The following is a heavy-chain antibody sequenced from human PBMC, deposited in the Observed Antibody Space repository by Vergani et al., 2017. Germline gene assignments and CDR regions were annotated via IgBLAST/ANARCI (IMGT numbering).Heavy chain of an antibody. Sequence: VQLVESGGGLVKPGGSLRLSCAASGFTFSDFSMSWVRQAPGKGLGWVACIGSSGPYINYADSVKGRFIISRDNTNNSLFLQLRSLRAEDAAVYYCARDGTSGGCPDNYGMDVWGQGATVTVSS. CDR1: GFTFSDFS. CDR2: IGSSGPYI. V-gene: IGHV3-21*06. J-gene: IGHJ6*02. CDR3: ARDGTSGGCPDNYGMDV. D-gene: IGHD2-8*01.